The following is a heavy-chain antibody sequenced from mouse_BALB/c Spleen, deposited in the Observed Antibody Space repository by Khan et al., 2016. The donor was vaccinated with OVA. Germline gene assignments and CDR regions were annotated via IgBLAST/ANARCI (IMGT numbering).Heavy chain of an antibody. CDR3: ARRNYYGYALDY. CDR1: GYSITSNYA. V-gene: IGHV3-2*02. J-gene: IGHJ4*01. CDR2: ISYSGST. D-gene: IGHD1-1*01. Sequence: EVQLQESGPGLVKPSQSLSLTCTVTGYSITSNYAWSWIRQFPGNKLEWMGYISYSGSTNYTPSLKSRISVTRDTSKNQFFLQLNSVTTEDTATYYCARRNYYGYALDYWGQGTSVTVSS.